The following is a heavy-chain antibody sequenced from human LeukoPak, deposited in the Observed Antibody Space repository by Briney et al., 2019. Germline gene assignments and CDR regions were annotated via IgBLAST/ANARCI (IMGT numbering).Heavy chain of an antibody. V-gene: IGHV3-30*02. CDR1: GFTFSSYG. Sequence: PGGSLRLSCAASGFTFSSYGMHWVRQAPGKGLEWVAFIRYDGSNKNYADSVKGRFTISRDNAKNSLYLQMNSLRAEDTAVYYCAKGRGFRVWDPWDNWGQGTLITVSS. J-gene: IGHJ4*02. D-gene: IGHD3-16*01. CDR3: AKGRGFRVWDPWDN. CDR2: IRYDGSNK.